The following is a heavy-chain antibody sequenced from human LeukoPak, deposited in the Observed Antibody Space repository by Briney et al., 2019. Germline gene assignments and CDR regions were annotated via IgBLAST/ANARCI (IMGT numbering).Heavy chain of an antibody. Sequence: SETLSLTCAVSGYSISSGYYWGWIRQPPGKGLEWIGSIYHSGSTYYNPSLKSRVTISVHTSKNQFSLKLSSVTAADTAVYYCARPYSGRFDYWGQGTLVTVSS. CDR1: GYSISSGYY. V-gene: IGHV4-38-2*01. CDR3: ARPYSGRFDY. D-gene: IGHD1-26*01. CDR2: IYHSGST. J-gene: IGHJ4*02.